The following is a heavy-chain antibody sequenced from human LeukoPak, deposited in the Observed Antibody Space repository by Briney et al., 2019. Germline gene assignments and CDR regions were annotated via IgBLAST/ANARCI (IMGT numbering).Heavy chain of an antibody. V-gene: IGHV4-59*08. D-gene: IGHD5-18*01. CDR2: IYYSGST. CDR1: GGSISGYY. CDR3: AKATEWGIYSYGYLSDY. Sequence: ETLSLTCTVSGGSISGYYWSWIRQPPGKGLEWIGYIYYSGSTNYNPSLKSRVTMSVDTSKNQFSLKLTSVTAADTAVYYCAKATEWGIYSYGYLSDYWGQGTLVTVSS. J-gene: IGHJ4*02.